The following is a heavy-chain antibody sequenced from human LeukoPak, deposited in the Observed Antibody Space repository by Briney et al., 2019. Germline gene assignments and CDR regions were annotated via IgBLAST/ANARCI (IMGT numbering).Heavy chain of an antibody. D-gene: IGHD1-1*01. V-gene: IGHV4-59*01. CDR1: GGSISSYY. J-gene: IGHJ4*02. Sequence: SETLPLTCTGSGGSISSYYWSWIRQPPGKGLEWIGYIYYSGSTNYNPSLESRVTISVDTSKNQFSLKLSSVPAADPAVYYCARSSRGLALEFDYWGQGTLVTVSS. CDR3: ARSSRGLALEFDY. CDR2: IYYSGST.